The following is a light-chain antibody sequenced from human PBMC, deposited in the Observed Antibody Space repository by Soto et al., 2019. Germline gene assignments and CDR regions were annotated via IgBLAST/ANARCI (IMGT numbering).Light chain of an antibody. CDR2: GAS. CDR1: QTITSN. J-gene: IGKJ4*01. Sequence: EVVMTHSPATLSVSPGNTVTLSCRANQTITSNLAWYQQKPGQAPRLLIYGASTRATGIPVRFSGSGSGTEFTLTISSLQSEDFAVYYCQHYNNWIAYFGGGTKVDIK. CDR3: QHYNNWIAY. V-gene: IGKV3-15*01.